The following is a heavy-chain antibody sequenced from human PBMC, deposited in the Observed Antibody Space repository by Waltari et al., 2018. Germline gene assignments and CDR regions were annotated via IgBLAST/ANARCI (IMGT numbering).Heavy chain of an antibody. J-gene: IGHJ4*02. CDR1: GGTFSSYA. Sequence: QVQLVQSGAEVKKPGSSVKVPCKASGGTFSSYAIRWVRQAPGSVLEWMGRISPILRIANYAQKFQGRVTITADTSTSTAFMELSSLRSEDTALDYCARNYYGSGSYHFYWGQGTLVTLSS. D-gene: IGHD3-10*01. CDR3: ARNYYGSGSYHFY. V-gene: IGHV1-69*04. CDR2: ISPILRIA.